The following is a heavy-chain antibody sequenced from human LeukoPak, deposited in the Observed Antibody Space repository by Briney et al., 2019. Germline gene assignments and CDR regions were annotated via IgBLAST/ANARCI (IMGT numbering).Heavy chain of an antibody. Sequence: PGGSLRLSCAASGFTFSSYAMHWVRQAPGKGLEWVAVIPFDGSDEYYADSVKGRFTISRDNSKNTLYLQMNSLRTEDTALYSCARVPFDSSNYFYHGLDVWGQGTTVTVSS. CDR3: ARVPFDSSNYFYHGLDV. V-gene: IGHV3-30*04. J-gene: IGHJ6*02. CDR2: IPFDGSDE. CDR1: GFTFSSYA. D-gene: IGHD6-13*01.